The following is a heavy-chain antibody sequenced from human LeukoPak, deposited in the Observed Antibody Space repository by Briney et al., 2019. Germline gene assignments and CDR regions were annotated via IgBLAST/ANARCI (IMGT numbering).Heavy chain of an antibody. Sequence: PGGSLRLSCAASGFTFSSYAMHWVRQAPGKGLEWVAVISYDGSNKYYADSVKGRFTISRDNSKNTLYLQMNSLRAEDTAVYYCAKEQTYYDILTGPGDYWGQGTLVTVSS. CDR3: AKEQTYYDILTGPGDY. CDR2: ISYDGSNK. J-gene: IGHJ4*02. V-gene: IGHV3-30-3*01. D-gene: IGHD3-9*01. CDR1: GFTFSSYA.